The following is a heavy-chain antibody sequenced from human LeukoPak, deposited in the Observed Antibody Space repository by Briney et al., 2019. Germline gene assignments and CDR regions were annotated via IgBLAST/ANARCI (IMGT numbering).Heavy chain of an antibody. CDR1: GGTFSSYA. V-gene: IGHV1-69*06. D-gene: IGHD6-19*01. CDR3: ARGTLYSGWSYYFDY. J-gene: IGHJ4*02. Sequence: GASVKVSCKASGGTFSSYATSWVRQAPGQGLEWMGGIIPIFGTANYAQKFQGRVTITADKSTSTAYMELSSLRSEDTAVYYCARGTLYSGWSYYFDYWGQGSQVTVSS. CDR2: IIPIFGTA.